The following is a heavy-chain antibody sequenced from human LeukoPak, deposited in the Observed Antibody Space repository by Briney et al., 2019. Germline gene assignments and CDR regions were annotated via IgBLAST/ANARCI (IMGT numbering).Heavy chain of an antibody. CDR3: ARFGCENCL. CDR1: GFTFSSYS. Sequence: PGGSLRLSCEASGFTFSSYSMNWVRQAPGKGLEGVSYISTSSSTIYYADPVKGRFTICRDNAKNSLFLQMNSLRAEDTAVYSCARFGCENCLWGQGTLVTVSS. D-gene: IGHD2/OR15-2a*01. J-gene: IGHJ1*01. V-gene: IGHV3-48*01. CDR2: ISTSSSTI.